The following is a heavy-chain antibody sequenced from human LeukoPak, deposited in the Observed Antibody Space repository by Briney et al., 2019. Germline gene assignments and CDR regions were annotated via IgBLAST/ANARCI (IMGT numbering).Heavy chain of an antibody. J-gene: IGHJ4*02. V-gene: IGHV4-34*01. CDR3: ARVPLWDGDYSYYFDY. Sequence: SETLSLTCAVYGGSFSGYYWSWIRQPPGKGLEWIGEINHSGSTNYNPSLKSRVTISVDTSKNQFSLKLSSVTAADTAVYYCARVPLWDGDYSYYFDYWGQGTLVTVSS. CDR1: GGSFSGYY. CDR2: INHSGST. D-gene: IGHD4-17*01.